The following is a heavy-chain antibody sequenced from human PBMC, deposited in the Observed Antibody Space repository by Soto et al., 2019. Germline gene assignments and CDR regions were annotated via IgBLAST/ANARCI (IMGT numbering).Heavy chain of an antibody. CDR3: ARDLRMGIAVAGAYYYYGMDV. J-gene: IGHJ6*02. CDR2: TYYRSKWYN. D-gene: IGHD6-19*01. Sequence: SQTLSLTCVISGDSVSSNSAAWNWIRQSPSRGLEWLGRTYYRSKWYNDYAVSVKSRITINPDTSKNQFSLQLNSVTPEDTAVYYCARDLRMGIAVAGAYYYYGMDVWGQGTTVTVSS. CDR1: GDSVSSNSAA. V-gene: IGHV6-1*01.